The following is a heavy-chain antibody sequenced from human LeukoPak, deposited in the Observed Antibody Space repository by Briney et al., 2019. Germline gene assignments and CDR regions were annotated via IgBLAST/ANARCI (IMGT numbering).Heavy chain of an antibody. CDR3: AREGEYYYDSSGYPSAFDI. V-gene: IGHV3-30-3*01. Sequence: GGSLRLTCAASGLTFSDFWMSWVRQAPGKGLEWVAVISYDGSNKYYADSVKGRFTISRDNSKNTLYLQMNSLRAEDTAVYYCAREGEYYYDSSGYPSAFDIWGQGTMVTVSS. CDR2: ISYDGSNK. D-gene: IGHD3-22*01. CDR1: GLTFSDFW. J-gene: IGHJ3*02.